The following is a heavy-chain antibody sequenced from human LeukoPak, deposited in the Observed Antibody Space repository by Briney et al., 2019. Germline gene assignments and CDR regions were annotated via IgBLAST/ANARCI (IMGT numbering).Heavy chain of an antibody. CDR1: GFTFSSHS. J-gene: IGHJ3*02. CDR2: ITSGSTAI. D-gene: IGHD2-15*01. V-gene: IGHV3-48*01. CDR3: ARGVAAPWAFDI. Sequence: AGGSLRLSCAASGFTFSSHSMNWVRQAPGKGLEWVSYITSGSTAIYYADSVKGRFTISRDSAKNSLYLQMSSLRAEDTAVYHCARGVAAPWAFDIWGQGTVVTVSS.